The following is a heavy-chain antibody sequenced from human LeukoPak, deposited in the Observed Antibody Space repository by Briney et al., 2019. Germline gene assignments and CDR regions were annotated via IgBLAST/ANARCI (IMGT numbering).Heavy chain of an antibody. CDR2: ISYDGSNK. V-gene: IGHV3-30*03. CDR3: ARTASRGPQSAESFHH. Sequence: GGSLRLSCAASGFTFSNSGMHWVRQGPGKGLEWVAVISYDGSNKYYADSVKGRFTISRDNSKNTLYLQMNSLRAEDTAVYYCARTASRGPQSAESFHHWGQGTLVTVSS. CDR1: GFTFSNSG. J-gene: IGHJ1*01.